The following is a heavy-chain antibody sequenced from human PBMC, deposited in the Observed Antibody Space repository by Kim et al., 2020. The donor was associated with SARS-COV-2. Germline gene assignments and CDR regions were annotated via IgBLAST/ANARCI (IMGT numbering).Heavy chain of an antibody. Sequence: SETLSLTCSVSGGSIRSGGKFWTWIRQHPAKGLEWIGYISYSGNSHYSPSLRSRVSISLQTSENQFSLELTSVTAADTAGYYCARGQPIDYWGQGILVTV. V-gene: IGHV4-31*03. J-gene: IGHJ4*02. CDR1: GGSIRSGGKF. D-gene: IGHD2-2*01. CDR2: ISYSGNS. CDR3: ARGQPIDY.